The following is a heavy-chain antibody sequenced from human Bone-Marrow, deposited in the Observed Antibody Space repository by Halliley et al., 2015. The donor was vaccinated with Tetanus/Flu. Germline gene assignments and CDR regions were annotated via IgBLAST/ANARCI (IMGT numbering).Heavy chain of an antibody. CDR2: ISTYNGKT. J-gene: IGHJ5*02. CDR3: ARDANRRGYAFGYFGP. Sequence: QLVQSGGDVQKPGASVRVSCKASNYTFTSYAINWVRQAPGEGLEWMGWISTYNGKTRYAEKFEDRLTLTTDTPTNTAYMELKSLRSDGTAVYFFARDANRRGYAFGYFGPWGQGTLVSVSS. CDR1: NYTFTSYA. V-gene: IGHV1-18*01. D-gene: IGHD5-18*01.